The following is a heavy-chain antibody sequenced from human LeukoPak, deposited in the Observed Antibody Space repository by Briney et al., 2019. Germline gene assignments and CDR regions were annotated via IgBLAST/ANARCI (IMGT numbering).Heavy chain of an antibody. CDR3: ASSIAAAMNWFDP. Sequence: SETLSLTCAVYGGSFSGYYWSWIRQPPGKGLEWIGEINHSGSTNYNPSLKSRVTISVDTSKNQFSLKLSSVTAADTAVYYCASSIAAAMNWFDPWGQGTLATVSS. J-gene: IGHJ5*02. CDR1: GGSFSGYY. CDR2: INHSGST. D-gene: IGHD6-13*01. V-gene: IGHV4-34*01.